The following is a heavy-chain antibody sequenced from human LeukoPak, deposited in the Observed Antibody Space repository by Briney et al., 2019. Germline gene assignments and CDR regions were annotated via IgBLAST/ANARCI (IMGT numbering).Heavy chain of an antibody. CDR2: IIPIFGTA. Sequence: ASVKVSCKASGGTSSSYAISWVRQAPGQGLEWMGGIIPIFGTANYAQKFQGRVTITADESTSTAYMELSSLRSEDTAVYYCASPYRGSYYGEEPFDYWGQGTLVTVSS. CDR1: GGTSSSYA. CDR3: ASPYRGSYYGEEPFDY. J-gene: IGHJ4*02. V-gene: IGHV1-69*13. D-gene: IGHD1-26*01.